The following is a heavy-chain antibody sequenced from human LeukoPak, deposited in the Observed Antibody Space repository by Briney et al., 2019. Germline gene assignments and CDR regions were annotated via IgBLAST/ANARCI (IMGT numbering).Heavy chain of an antibody. D-gene: IGHD3-22*01. CDR2: INPSGGST. J-gene: IGHJ4*02. CDR3: ARVFAPYSSGYYYYFDY. CDR1: GYTFTSYY. V-gene: IGHV1-46*01. Sequence: ASVKVSCKASGYTFTSYYMHWVRQAPGQGLEWVGIINPSGGSTSYAQKFQGRVTMTRDTSTSTVYMELSSLRSEDTAVYYCARVFAPYSSGYYYYFDYWGQGTLVTVSS.